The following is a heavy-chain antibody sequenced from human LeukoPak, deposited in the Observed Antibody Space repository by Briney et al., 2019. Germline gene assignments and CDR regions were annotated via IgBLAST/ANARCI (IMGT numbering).Heavy chain of an antibody. Sequence: GGSLRLSCAASGFTVSSNYMNWVRQAPGKGLEWVSAISGSGGSTYYADSVKGRFTISRDNSKNTLYLQMNSLRAEDTAVYYCAKDLWFGELNNWFDPWGQGTLVTVSS. CDR3: AKDLWFGELNNWFDP. J-gene: IGHJ5*02. V-gene: IGHV3-23*01. D-gene: IGHD3-10*01. CDR2: ISGSGGST. CDR1: GFTVSSNY.